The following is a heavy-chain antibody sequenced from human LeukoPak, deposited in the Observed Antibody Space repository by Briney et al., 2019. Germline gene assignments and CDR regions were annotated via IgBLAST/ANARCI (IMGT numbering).Heavy chain of an antibody. V-gene: IGHV1-69*01. CDR3: ARDHTKSPWGSSKEYYFDY. Sequence: ASVKVSCKASGGTFSSYAISWVRQAPGQGLEWMGGIIPIFGTANYAQKFQGGVTITADESTSTAYMELSSLRSEDTAVYYCARDHTKSPWGSSKEYYFDYWGQGTLVTVSS. CDR2: IIPIFGTA. D-gene: IGHD6-13*01. J-gene: IGHJ4*02. CDR1: GGTFSSYA.